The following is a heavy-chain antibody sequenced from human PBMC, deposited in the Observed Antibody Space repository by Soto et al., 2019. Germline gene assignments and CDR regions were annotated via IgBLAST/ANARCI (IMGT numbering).Heavy chain of an antibody. Sequence: PSETLSLTCTVSGGSISSYYWSWIRQPPGKGLEWIGYIYYSGSTNYNPSLKSRITISVDTSKNQFSLKLSSVTAADTAVYYCARRYGSSSANWFDPWGQGTLVTVSS. CDR3: ARRYGSSSANWFDP. J-gene: IGHJ5*02. D-gene: IGHD6-6*01. CDR2: IYYSGST. V-gene: IGHV4-59*08. CDR1: GGSISSYY.